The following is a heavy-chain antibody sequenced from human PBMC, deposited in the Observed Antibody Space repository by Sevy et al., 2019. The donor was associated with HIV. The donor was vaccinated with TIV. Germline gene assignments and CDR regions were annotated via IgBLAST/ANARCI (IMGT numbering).Heavy chain of an antibody. Sequence: ASVKVSCKASGYTFTSYYMHWVRQAPGQGLEWMGIINPSGGSTSYEQKFQGRVTMTRDTSTSTVYMELSSLRSEDTAVYYCARDSIMVRGRGGMDVWGQGTTVTVSS. CDR3: ARDSIMVRGRGGMDV. CDR2: INPSGGST. V-gene: IGHV1-46*01. J-gene: IGHJ6*02. CDR1: GYTFTSYY. D-gene: IGHD3-10*01.